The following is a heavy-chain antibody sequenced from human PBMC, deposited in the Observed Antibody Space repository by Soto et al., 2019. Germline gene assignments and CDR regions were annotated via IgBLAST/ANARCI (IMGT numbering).Heavy chain of an antibody. CDR3: AKDRGGDYGDWYYFDY. J-gene: IGHJ4*02. CDR2: ISWDGGST. Sequence: EVQLVESGGVVVQPGGSLRLSCAASGFTFDDYTMHWVRQAPGKGLEWVSLISWDGGSTYYADSVKGRFTISRDNSKNSLYLQMNSLRTEDTAWYYCAKDRGGDYGDWYYFDYWGQGTLVIVSS. CDR1: GFTFDDYT. V-gene: IGHV3-43*01. D-gene: IGHD4-17*01.